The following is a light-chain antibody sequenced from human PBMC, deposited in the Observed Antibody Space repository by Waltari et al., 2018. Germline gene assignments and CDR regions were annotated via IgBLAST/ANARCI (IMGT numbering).Light chain of an antibody. CDR3: HQXVXXXAT. J-gene: IGKJ1*01. V-gene: IGKV3-20*01. Sequence: EIALTQSPGTVSLSPGDSATFSCWASQSVSSYLAWSQQKPGQAPRLLIYHASTRATGIPDRFSGXGSGTDFSLTIXRLEPXDFXXXYXHQXVXXXATFXXXXXVE. CDR2: HAS. CDR1: QSVSSY.